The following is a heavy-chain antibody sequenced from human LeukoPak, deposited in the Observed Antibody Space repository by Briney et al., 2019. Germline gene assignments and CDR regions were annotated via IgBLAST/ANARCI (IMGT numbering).Heavy chain of an antibody. Sequence: GGSLRLSCAASGFTFSSYAMSWVRQAPGKGLEWVSGISGSGGSTYYADSVKGRFTISRDNSKNTLYLQMNSLKTEDTAVYYCTRAGGYDFWIDCWGQGTLVTVSS. D-gene: IGHD3-3*01. V-gene: IGHV3-23*01. J-gene: IGHJ4*02. CDR2: ISGSGGST. CDR1: GFTFSSYA. CDR3: TRAGGYDFWIDC.